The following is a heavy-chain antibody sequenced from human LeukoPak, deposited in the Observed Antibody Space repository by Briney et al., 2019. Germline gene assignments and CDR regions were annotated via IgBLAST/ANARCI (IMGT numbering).Heavy chain of an antibody. CDR2: INHSGST. J-gene: IGHJ6*03. Sequence: SETLSLTCAVYGGSFSGYYWSWIRQPPGKGLEWIGEINHSGSTNHNPSLKSRVTISVDTSKNQFSLKLSSVTAADTAVYYCARPTYYRNYYYYMDVWGKGTTVTVSS. CDR1: GGSFSGYY. V-gene: IGHV4-34*01. D-gene: IGHD3-22*01. CDR3: ARPTYYRNYYYYMDV.